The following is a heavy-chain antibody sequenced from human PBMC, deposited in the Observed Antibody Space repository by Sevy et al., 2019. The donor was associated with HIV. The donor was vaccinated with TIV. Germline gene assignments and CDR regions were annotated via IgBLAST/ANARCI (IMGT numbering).Heavy chain of an antibody. CDR3: AGFEYGDYTNLFDP. CDR1: GGSISSSSYY. Sequence: SETLSLTCTVSGGSISSSSYYWGWIRQPPGKGLEWSGNIYYSGSSYYNPSLNRRVTISVVTSKNQFSLKLTSVTAADTAVYYCAGFEYGDYTNLFDPWGQGTLVTVSS. J-gene: IGHJ5*02. CDR2: IYYSGSS. V-gene: IGHV4-39*01. D-gene: IGHD4-17*01.